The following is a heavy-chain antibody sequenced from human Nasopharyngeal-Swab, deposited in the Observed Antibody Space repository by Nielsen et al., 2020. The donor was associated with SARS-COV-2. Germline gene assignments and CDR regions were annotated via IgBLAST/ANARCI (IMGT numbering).Heavy chain of an antibody. CDR2: IKSDGISI. V-gene: IGHV3-74*03. CDR1: AYNFRDYW. CDR3: ATDKFYNAYD. D-gene: IGHD3-10*01. J-gene: IGHJ4*02. Sequence: GGSLRLSCVASAYNFRDYWMHWFRQAPGKGLVWVSRIKSDGISITYGDSVKGRFTISRDDAKKTLYLQMNSLRAEDTAVYYCATDKFYNAYDWGQGTLVTVSS.